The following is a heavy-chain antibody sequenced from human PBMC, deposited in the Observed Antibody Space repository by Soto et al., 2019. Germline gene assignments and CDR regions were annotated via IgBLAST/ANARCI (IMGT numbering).Heavy chain of an antibody. CDR1: GFTFDDYA. Sequence: GGSLRLSCAASGFTFDDYAMHWVRQAPGKGLEWVSSISWNSGYIGYADSVKGRFTISRDNAKNYLYLQMNSLRPEDTALYYCAKDSSRDEVAGFDCWGQGTLVTVSS. J-gene: IGHJ4*02. CDR2: ISWNSGYI. V-gene: IGHV3-9*01. D-gene: IGHD2-15*01. CDR3: AKDSSRDEVAGFDC.